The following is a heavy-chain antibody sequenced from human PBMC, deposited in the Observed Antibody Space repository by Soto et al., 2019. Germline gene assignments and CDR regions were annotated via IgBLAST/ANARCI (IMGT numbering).Heavy chain of an antibody. CDR3: AHRVLRTVFGLVTTTAIYFDF. V-gene: IGHV2-5*02. D-gene: IGHD3-3*01. CDR1: GFSLTTSGVG. CDR2: IYWDDDK. J-gene: IGHJ4*02. Sequence: QITLNKSGPTQVNPRQTLTLTCTFSGFSLTTSGVGVGWIRQSPGKAPEWLALIYWDDDKRYSPSLKSRLTITKDTSKYQVVLTVADLDPADRATYYCAHRVLRTVFGLVTTTAIYFDFWGQGTPVAVSS.